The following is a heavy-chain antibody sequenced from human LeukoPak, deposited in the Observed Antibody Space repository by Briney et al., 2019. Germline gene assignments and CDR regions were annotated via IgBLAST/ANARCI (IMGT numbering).Heavy chain of an antibody. D-gene: IGHD2-15*01. Sequence: GGSLRLSCAASGFTFSTCSMNWVRQAPGKGLEWVSSISSSSSYIYYADSVKGRFTISRDNAKNSLYLQMNSLRAEDTAVYYCARGVVIAAGYPWFDPWGQGILVIVSS. V-gene: IGHV3-21*01. J-gene: IGHJ5*02. CDR2: ISSSSSYI. CDR3: ARGVVIAAGYPWFDP. CDR1: GFTFSTCS.